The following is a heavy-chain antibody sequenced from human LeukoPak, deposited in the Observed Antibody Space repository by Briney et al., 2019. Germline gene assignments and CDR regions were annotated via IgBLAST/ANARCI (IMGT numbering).Heavy chain of an antibody. CDR1: GFTFNSYA. CDR3: AKDRHYESNVLGY. J-gene: IGHJ4*02. V-gene: IGHV3-30*18. D-gene: IGHD3-22*01. CDR2: ISYDGSDK. Sequence: GGWLRLSCAASGFTFNSYAMHWVRQAPGKGLEWVAMISYDGSDKYYTESVKGRCTISRDNSKNTVYLQMNILRAEDTAVYYCAKDRHYESNVLGYWGQGTLVTVSS.